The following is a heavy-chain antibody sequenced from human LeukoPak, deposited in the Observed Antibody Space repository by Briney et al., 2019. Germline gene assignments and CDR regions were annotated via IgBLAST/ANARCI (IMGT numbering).Heavy chain of an antibody. CDR2: IIPIFGTA. D-gene: IGHD3-10*01. CDR3: ARDGTYYGSGSPNWFDP. J-gene: IGHJ5*02. Sequence: ASVKVSCKASGGTFSSYAISWVRQAPGQGLEWMGGIIPIFGTANYAQKFQGRVTITADESTSTAYMELSSLRSEDTAVYYCARDGTYYGSGSPNWFDPWGQGTLVTVSS. CDR1: GGTFSSYA. V-gene: IGHV1-69*13.